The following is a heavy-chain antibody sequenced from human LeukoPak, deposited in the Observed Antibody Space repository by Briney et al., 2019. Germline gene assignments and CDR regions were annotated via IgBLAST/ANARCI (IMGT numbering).Heavy chain of an antibody. V-gene: IGHV1-18*01. CDR3: ARAPGTMVRGVIRD. CDR2: IGAYNGNT. J-gene: IGHJ4*02. D-gene: IGHD3-10*01. CDR1: GYTFTSYG. Sequence: ASVKVSCKASGYTFTSYGISWVRQAPGQGLEWMGWIGAYNGNTNYAQKLQGRVTMTTDTSTSTAYMELRSLRSDDTAVYYCARAPGTMVRGVIRDWGQGTLVTVSS.